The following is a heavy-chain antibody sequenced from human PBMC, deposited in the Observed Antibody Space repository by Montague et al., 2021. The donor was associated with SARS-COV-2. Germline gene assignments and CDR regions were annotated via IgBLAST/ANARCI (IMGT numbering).Heavy chain of an antibody. CDR1: GASISSGGYY. Sequence: TLSLTCTVSGASISSGGYYWSWIRQHPGKGLEWIGYIFHSGTTYYSPSLESRVTMSVDASENQFSLKLASVTAADTAVYYCASFMIQAVPNYWGQGTLVTVA. D-gene: IGHD3-16*01. V-gene: IGHV4-31*03. CDR2: IFHSGTT. J-gene: IGHJ4*02. CDR3: ASFMIQAVPNY.